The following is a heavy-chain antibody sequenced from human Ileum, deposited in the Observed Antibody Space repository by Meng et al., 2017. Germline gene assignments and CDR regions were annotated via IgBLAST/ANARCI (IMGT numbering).Heavy chain of an antibody. D-gene: IGHD1-1*01. CDR1: GLTFTDHW. V-gene: IGHV3-74*01. Sequence: VLVVEVGGGLDPPGGSLRLSWAASGLTFTDHWLHWVRQGPGKGLVWVSRINPDGSNPTYADSVKGRFTISRDNAKNTVYLQMNSLRAEDSALYYCTNDRLNHWGQGALVTVSS. CDR2: INPDGSNP. J-gene: IGHJ1*01. CDR3: TNDRLNH.